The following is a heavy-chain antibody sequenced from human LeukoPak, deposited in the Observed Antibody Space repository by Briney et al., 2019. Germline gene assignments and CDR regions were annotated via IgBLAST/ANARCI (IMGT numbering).Heavy chain of an antibody. CDR2: IYPGDSSI. CDR3: ARAGAGSGHAFDI. J-gene: IGHJ3*02. D-gene: IGHD3-10*01. Sequence: GESLKISCKASGYSFTMSWIGWVRQMPGKGLEWMGIIYPGDSSIRYSPSFQGHVAISADKSITTAYLQWSSLKASDTAMYYCARAGAGSGHAFDIWGQGTMVTVSS. CDR1: GYSFTMSW. V-gene: IGHV5-51*01.